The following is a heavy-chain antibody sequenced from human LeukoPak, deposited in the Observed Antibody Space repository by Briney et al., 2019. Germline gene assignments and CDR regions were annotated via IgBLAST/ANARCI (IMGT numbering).Heavy chain of an antibody. D-gene: IGHD1-1*01. V-gene: IGHV3-23*01. J-gene: IGHJ5*02. CDR2: ISGSGGST. CDR3: ARTWNDDWFDP. CDR1: GFTFSSYA. Sequence: GGSLRLSCAASGFTFSSYAMSWVRQAPGKGLEWVSAISGSGGSTYYADSVKGRFTISRDNAKNSLYLQMNSLRAEDTAVYYCARTWNDDWFDPWGQGTLVTVSS.